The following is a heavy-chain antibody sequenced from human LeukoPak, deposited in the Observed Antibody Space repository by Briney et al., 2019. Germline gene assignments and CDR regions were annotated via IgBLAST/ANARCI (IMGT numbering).Heavy chain of an antibody. D-gene: IGHD3-22*01. CDR3: ATGTPHYYDSSGYFLSGFDY. CDR1: GGTFSSYA. Sequence: SVKVSCKASGGTFSSYAISWVRQAPGQGLEWMGGIIPIFGTANYAQKFQGRVTITADESTSTTYMELSGLRSEDTAVYYCATGTPHYYDSSGYFLSGFDYWGQGTLVTVSS. CDR2: IIPIFGTA. V-gene: IGHV1-69*13. J-gene: IGHJ4*02.